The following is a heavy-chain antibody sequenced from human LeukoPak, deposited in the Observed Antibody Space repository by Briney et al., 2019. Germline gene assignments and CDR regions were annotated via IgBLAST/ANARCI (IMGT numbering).Heavy chain of an antibody. V-gene: IGHV4-34*01. J-gene: IGHJ3*02. D-gene: IGHD3-22*01. CDR3: ARARIAMIVVGDAFDI. CDR2: INHSGST. Sequence: SETLSLTCAVYGGSFSGYYWSWIRQPPGKGLEWIGEINHSGSTNYNPSLKSRVTISVDTSKNQFSLKLSSVTAADTAVYYCARARIAMIVVGDAFDIWGQETMVTVSS. CDR1: GGSFSGYY.